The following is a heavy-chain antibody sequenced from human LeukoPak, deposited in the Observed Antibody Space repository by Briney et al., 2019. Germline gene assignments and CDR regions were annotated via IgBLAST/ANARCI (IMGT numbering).Heavy chain of an antibody. CDR2: INPNSGGT. V-gene: IGHV1-2*02. Sequence: GASVKVSCKASGYIFTTSAVNWVRQAPGQGLEWMGWINPNSGGTNYAQKFQGRVTMTRDTSISTAYMELSRLRSDDTAVYYCARARSTYCSGGSCPSGYWGQGTLVTVSS. J-gene: IGHJ4*02. D-gene: IGHD2-15*01. CDR3: ARARSTYCSGGSCPSGY. CDR1: GYIFTTSA.